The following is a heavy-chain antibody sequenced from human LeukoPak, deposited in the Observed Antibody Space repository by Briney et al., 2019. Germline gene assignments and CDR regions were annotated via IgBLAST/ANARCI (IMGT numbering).Heavy chain of an antibody. J-gene: IGHJ4*02. CDR2: INNHGSST. Sequence: GGSLRLSCAASGFTFSSYWMHWVRQAPGNGLVWVSRINNHGSSTTYADSVKGRFTISRDNAKNTLYLQMNSLRAEDTAVYYCAKGVSYYYDSSGAFFDYWGQGTLVTVSS. CDR1: GFTFSSYW. D-gene: IGHD3-22*01. V-gene: IGHV3-74*01. CDR3: AKGVSYYYDSSGAFFDY.